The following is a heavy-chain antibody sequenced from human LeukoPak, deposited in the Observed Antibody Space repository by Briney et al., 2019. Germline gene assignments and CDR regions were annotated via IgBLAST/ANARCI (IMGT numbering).Heavy chain of an antibody. J-gene: IGHJ3*02. CDR2: INSDGSIT. V-gene: IGHV3-74*01. CDR3: AGSWSPYDAFDI. D-gene: IGHD6-13*01. Sequence: PGGSLRLSCAASGFTFSTYWMHWVRQVPGKGLVWVSRINSDGSITSYADSVKGRFTISRDNAKNSLYLQMNSLRAEDTAVYYCAGSWSPYDAFDIWGQGTMVSVSS. CDR1: GFTFSTYW.